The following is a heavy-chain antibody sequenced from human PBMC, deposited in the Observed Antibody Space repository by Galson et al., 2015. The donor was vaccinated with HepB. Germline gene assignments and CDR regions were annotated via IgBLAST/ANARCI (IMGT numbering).Heavy chain of an antibody. J-gene: IGHJ4*02. V-gene: IGHV3-23*01. CDR3: AKGRVVGRSGCYLFDY. D-gene: IGHD6-19*01. CDR1: GFTFSSYA. Sequence: SLRLSCEASGFTFSSYAMSWVRQAPGKGLEWVATISGSGGITYYADSVKGRFTISTDNSTNTLYLQMNSLRAEDTAVYYCAKGRVVGRSGCYLFDYWGQGTLVTVSS. CDR2: ISGSGGIT.